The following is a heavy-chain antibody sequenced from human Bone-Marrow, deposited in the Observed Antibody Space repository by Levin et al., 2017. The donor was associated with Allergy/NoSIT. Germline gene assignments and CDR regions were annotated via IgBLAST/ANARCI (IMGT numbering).Heavy chain of an antibody. Sequence: GGSLRLSCAASGFTFRTHAMHWVRQAPGRGLEWVAVISYDGSKKYYADSVKGRFTISRDNSKNTLYLQMNSLRTEDTALYYGARDNYNYVYDYWGQGTLVTVSS. CDR1: GFTFRTHA. CDR3: ARDNYNYVYDY. V-gene: IGHV3-30-3*01. D-gene: IGHD1-7*01. CDR2: ISYDGSKK. J-gene: IGHJ4*02.